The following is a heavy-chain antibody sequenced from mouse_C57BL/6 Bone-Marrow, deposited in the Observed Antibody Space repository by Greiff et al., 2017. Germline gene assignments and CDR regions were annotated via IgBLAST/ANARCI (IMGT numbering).Heavy chain of an antibody. CDR1: GYTFTSYG. V-gene: IGHV1-81*01. CDR3: SRWAWVYYFDY. J-gene: IGHJ2*01. CDR2: IYPRSGNT. Sequence: QVQLQQSGAELARPGASVKLSCKASGYTFTSYGISWVKQRPGQGLEWIGEIYPRSGNTYYNEKFKGKATLTADKSSSTAYMELRSLTSEDSAVYVCSRWAWVYYFDYWGQGTTLTVSS.